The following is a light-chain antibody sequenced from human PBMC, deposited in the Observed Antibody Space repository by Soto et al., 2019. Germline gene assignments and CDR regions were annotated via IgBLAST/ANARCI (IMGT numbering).Light chain of an antibody. J-gene: IGKJ5*01. CDR3: QQYGYLIT. V-gene: IGKV3-20*01. Sequence: EIVLTQSPGTLALSPGERVTRSCRASQSVSSSYLAWYQQKPGQAPRLLIYGASSRATGIPDRFSGSGSGTDFTLTISRLEPEDFAVYYCQQYGYLITFGQGTRLEIK. CDR2: GAS. CDR1: QSVSSSY.